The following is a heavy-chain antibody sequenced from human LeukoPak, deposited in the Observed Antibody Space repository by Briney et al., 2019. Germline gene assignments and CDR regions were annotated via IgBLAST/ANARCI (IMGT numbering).Heavy chain of an antibody. CDR2: IYHSGST. Sequence: SETLSLTCTVSGYSVSSGYYWGWIRQPPGKGLEWIGSIYHSGSTYYNPSLKSRVTISVDTSKNQFSLKLSSVTAADTAVYYCARGGKGPVSYYYYMDVWGKGTTVTVSS. J-gene: IGHJ6*03. CDR3: ARGGKGPVSYYYYMDV. CDR1: GYSVSSGYY. D-gene: IGHD1-14*01. V-gene: IGHV4-38-2*02.